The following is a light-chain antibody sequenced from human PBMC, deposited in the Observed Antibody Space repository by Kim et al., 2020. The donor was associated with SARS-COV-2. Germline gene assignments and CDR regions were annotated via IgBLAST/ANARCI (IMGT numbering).Light chain of an antibody. CDR1: QGLSSA. Sequence: ASVGDRVTIPCRASQGLSSALAWYQHKPGKAPKLLIYHASTLESGVPSRFSGSGSGTEFTLTISSLQPEDFATYYCQQFNTYPHTFGGGTKVDIK. CDR3: QQFNTYPHT. J-gene: IGKJ4*01. V-gene: IGKV1-13*02. CDR2: HAS.